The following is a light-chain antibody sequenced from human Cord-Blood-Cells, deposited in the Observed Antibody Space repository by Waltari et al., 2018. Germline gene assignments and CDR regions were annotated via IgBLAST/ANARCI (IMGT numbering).Light chain of an antibody. CDR2: DAS. V-gene: IGKV3-11*01. J-gene: IGKJ4*01. CDR1: QSVSSY. Sequence: EIVLTQSPATLSLYPGERATLSCRASQSVSSYLAWYQQKPGQAPRLLIYDASNRATGIPARFSGSASGTDFTLTISSLEPEDFAVYYCQQRSNWPLFGGGTKVEIK. CDR3: QQRSNWPL.